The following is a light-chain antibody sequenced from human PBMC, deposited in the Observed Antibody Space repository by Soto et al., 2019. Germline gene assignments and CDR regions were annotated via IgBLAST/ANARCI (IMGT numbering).Light chain of an antibody. CDR3: QQFYTTPLT. J-gene: IGKJ4*01. V-gene: IGKV4-1*01. Sequence: DIVMTQSPDSLAVSLGERASINCSSSQSVLYSSTNRNYLAWYQQKPGQPPKLLIYWASIRESGVPDRFSGSGSGTDFTLTISSLQTEDVAVYYCQQFYTTPLTFGGGTKVDTK. CDR1: QSVLYSSTNRNY. CDR2: WAS.